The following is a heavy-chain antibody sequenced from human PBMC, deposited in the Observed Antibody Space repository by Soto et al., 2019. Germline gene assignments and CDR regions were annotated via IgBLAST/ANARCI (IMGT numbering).Heavy chain of an antibody. CDR1: GFTFSSYG. J-gene: IGHJ5*02. CDR2: IWYDGSNK. CDR3: ARGTRISPLINWFDP. V-gene: IGHV3-33*01. Sequence: QVQLVESGGGVVQPGRSLRLSCAASGFTFSSYGMHWVRQAPGKGLEWVAGIWYDGSNKYYADSVKGRFTISRDNSKNTLYLQMNSLRAEDTAVYYCARGTRISPLINWFDPWGQGTLVTVSS. D-gene: IGHD3-22*01.